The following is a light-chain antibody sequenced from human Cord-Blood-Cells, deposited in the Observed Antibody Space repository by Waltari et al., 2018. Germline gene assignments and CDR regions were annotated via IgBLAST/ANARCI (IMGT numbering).Light chain of an antibody. CDR2: GAS. Sequence: DIVLTQPPGPLSLSQRERPTLSARASQSVSSSYLAWYQQKPGQAPRLLIYGASSRATGIPDRFSGSGSGTDFTLTISRLEPEDFAVYYCQQYGSSPPYTFGQGTKLEIK. V-gene: IGKV3-20*01. CDR3: QQYGSSPPYT. CDR1: QSVSSSY. J-gene: IGKJ2*01.